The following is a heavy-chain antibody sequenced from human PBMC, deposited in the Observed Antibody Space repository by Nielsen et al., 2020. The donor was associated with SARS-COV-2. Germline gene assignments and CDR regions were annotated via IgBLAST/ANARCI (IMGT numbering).Heavy chain of an antibody. CDR2: IGAGGDNI. Sequence: GESLKISCAASGFTFSRHAMNWVRQAPGKGLEWVSIIGAGGDNIYYADSVKGRFTISRDNSKNTLYLQINSLGADDTAVYYCATQADGYKSPYDYWGQGTLVTVSS. J-gene: IGHJ4*02. V-gene: IGHV3-23*01. CDR1: GFTFSRHA. D-gene: IGHD3-10*01. CDR3: ATQADGYKSPYDY.